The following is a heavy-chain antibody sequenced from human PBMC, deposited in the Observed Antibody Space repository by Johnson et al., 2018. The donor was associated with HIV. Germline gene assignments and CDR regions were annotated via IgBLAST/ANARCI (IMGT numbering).Heavy chain of an antibody. CDR3: ARETDIAPYSGSYPTQAFDI. CDR2: ISYDGSNK. D-gene: IGHD1-26*01. Sequence: QVQLVESGGGVVQPGRSLRLSCAASGFTFSSYAMHWVRQAPGKGLEWVAVISYDGSNKYYADSVKGRFTISRDNSKNTLYLQMNSLRAEDTAVYYCARETDIAPYSGSYPTQAFDIWGHGTMVTVSS. CDR1: GFTFSSYA. V-gene: IGHV3-30-3*01. J-gene: IGHJ3*02.